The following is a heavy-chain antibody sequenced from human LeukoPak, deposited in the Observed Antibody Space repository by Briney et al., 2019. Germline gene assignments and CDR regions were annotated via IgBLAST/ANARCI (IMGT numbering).Heavy chain of an antibody. CDR2: ISTSDDT. J-gene: IGHJ4*02. CDR1: GFTFSAFA. CDR3: AKGVLARLVDY. D-gene: IGHD3-3*02. Sequence: PGGSLRLSCAASGFTFSAFAMSWVRQAPGKGLEWVSAISTSDDTYYAASVKGRFTISRDNSKNTVCLQMNGLRAEDRALYFCAKGVLARLVDYWGQGSLVTVSS. V-gene: IGHV3-23*01.